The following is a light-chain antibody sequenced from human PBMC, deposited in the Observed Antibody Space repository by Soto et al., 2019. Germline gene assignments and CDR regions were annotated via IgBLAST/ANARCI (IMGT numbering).Light chain of an antibody. V-gene: IGKV4-1*01. J-gene: IGKJ1*01. CDR2: WAS. Sequence: DIVMTQSPDSLAVSLGERATINCKSSQSVLYSSNNKNHLAWYQQKSGQPPKLLIYWASTRESGVPDRFRGSGSGTDFTLTISSLQAEDVAVYSCQQDYSTPWTFGQGTKVEIK. CDR1: QSVLYSSNNKNH. CDR3: QQDYSTPWT.